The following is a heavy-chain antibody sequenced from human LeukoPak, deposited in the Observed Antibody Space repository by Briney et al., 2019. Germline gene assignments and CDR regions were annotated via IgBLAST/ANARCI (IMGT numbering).Heavy chain of an antibody. Sequence: PSETLSLTCTVSGGSISSYYWSWIRQPPGKGLEWIGYIYYSGSTNYNPSLKSRVTISVNTSNNQFSLKLSSVTAAETVVYYCAGLDFVLFDPWGQGTLVTVSS. CDR3: AGLDFVLFDP. V-gene: IGHV4-59*08. J-gene: IGHJ5*02. CDR2: IYYSGST. D-gene: IGHD3-10*02. CDR1: GGSISSYY.